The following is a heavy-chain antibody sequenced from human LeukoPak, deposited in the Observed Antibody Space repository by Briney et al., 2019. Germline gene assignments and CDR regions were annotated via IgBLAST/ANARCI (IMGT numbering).Heavy chain of an antibody. CDR3: ARHRPEYSYGLSEGDYFDY. CDR2: INHSGST. Sequence: SETLSLTCAVYGGSFSGYYWSWILQPPGKGLEWIGEINHSGSTNYNPSLKSRVTISVDTSKNQFSLKLSYVTAADTAVYYCARHRPEYSYGLSEGDYFDYWGQGTLVTVSS. CDR1: GGSFSGYY. V-gene: IGHV4-34*01. J-gene: IGHJ4*02. D-gene: IGHD5-18*01.